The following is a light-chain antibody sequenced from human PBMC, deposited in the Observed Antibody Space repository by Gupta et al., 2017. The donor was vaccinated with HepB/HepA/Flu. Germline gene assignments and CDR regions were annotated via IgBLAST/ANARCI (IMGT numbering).Light chain of an antibody. CDR2: KAS. Sequence: DIQMTQSPATLSASVGDRVTITCRASQSISNWLAWYQQKAGKAPKLLIYKASRLESGVPSRFSGSGAGTEFTLTSSSLQPDDFANYYCQQDNSQGTFGQGTKVEIK. V-gene: IGKV1-5*03. J-gene: IGKJ1*01. CDR1: QSISNW. CDR3: QQDNSQGT.